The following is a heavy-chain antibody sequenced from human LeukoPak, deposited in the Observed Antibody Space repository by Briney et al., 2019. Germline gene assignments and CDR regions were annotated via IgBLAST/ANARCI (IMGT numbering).Heavy chain of an antibody. J-gene: IGHJ3*02. CDR3: ASQPRDSSSWYGRDDAFDI. V-gene: IGHV4-34*01. CDR1: GGSFSGYY. D-gene: IGHD6-13*01. CDR2: INHSGST. Sequence: SETLSLTCAVYGGSFSGYYWSWIRQPPGKGVEGIGEINHSGSTNYNPSLKSRGTISVDTSKNQFSLKLGSVTAADTAVYYCASQPRDSSSWYGRDDAFDIWGQGTMVTVSS.